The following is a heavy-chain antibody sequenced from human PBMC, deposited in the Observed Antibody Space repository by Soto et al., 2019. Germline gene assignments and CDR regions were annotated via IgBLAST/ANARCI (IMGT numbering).Heavy chain of an antibody. CDR1: EFTFSSYV. V-gene: IGHV3-30*03. CDR2: ISYDGSNQ. J-gene: IGHJ6*02. D-gene: IGHD2-2*02. Sequence: QVQPVESGGGVVHPGRSLRLSCTASEFTFSSYVMHWVRQAPGKGLEWVPVISYDGSNQYYADSVKGRFTISRDNSKHALYPQMNSLRAEDKAVYYCARDPEGYCSSTSGYRHYGLDVWGQGTTVTVSS. CDR3: ARDPEGYCSSTSGYRHYGLDV.